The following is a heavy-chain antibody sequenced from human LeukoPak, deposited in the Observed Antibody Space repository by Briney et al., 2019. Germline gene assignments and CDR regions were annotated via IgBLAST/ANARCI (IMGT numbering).Heavy chain of an antibody. J-gene: IGHJ6*03. V-gene: IGHV1-69*05. CDR3: ARAITIFGVVNPLEGYYYYYMDV. D-gene: IGHD3-3*01. CDR2: IIPIFGTA. CDR1: GGTFSSYA. Sequence: SVKVSCKASGGTFSSYAISWVRQAPGQGLEWMGGIIPIFGTANYAQKFQGRVTITTDESTSTAYMELSSLRSEDTAVYYCARAITIFGVVNPLEGYYYYYMDVWGKGTTVTVSS.